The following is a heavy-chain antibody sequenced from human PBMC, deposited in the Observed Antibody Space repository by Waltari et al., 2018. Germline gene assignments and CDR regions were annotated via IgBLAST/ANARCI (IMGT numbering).Heavy chain of an antibody. D-gene: IGHD3-3*01. CDR1: GFTFRSYA. Sequence: EVQLLESGGGLVQPGGSLRLSCAASGFTFRSYAMSWVRQAPGKGLEWVSAISGSGGSTYYADSVKGRFTISRDNSKNTLYLQMNSLRAEDTAVYYCAKDEVFWSGYHYDYWGQGTLVTVSS. J-gene: IGHJ4*02. V-gene: IGHV3-23*01. CDR3: AKDEVFWSGYHYDY. CDR2: ISGSGGST.